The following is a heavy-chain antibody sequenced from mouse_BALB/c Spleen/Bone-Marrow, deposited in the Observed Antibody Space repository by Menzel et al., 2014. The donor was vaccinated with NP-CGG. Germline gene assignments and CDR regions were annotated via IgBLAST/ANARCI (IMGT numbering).Heavy chain of an antibody. J-gene: IGHJ3*01. V-gene: IGHV1S81*02. Sequence: VQLQQSGAELVKPGASVKLSCKASGYTFTSYYMYWVKQRPGQGLEWIGEINPSNGGADFNEKFKIKATLTVDKSSSTAYMQLSGLTSEDSAVYYCTTSRGYNWFAYWGQGTLVTVSA. CDR1: GYTFTSYY. CDR3: TTSRGYNWFAY. D-gene: IGHD2-2*01. CDR2: INPSNGGA.